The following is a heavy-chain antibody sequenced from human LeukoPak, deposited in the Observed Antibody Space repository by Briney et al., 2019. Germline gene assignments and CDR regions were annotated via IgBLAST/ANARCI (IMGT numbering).Heavy chain of an antibody. Sequence: SETLSLTCTVSGGSISSGSYYWNWIRQPAGKGLEWPGNIFTRGTTNYNASLESRLTISLDTARNQFSLSLRSVTAADTAIYFCARSSLAVYFNYWGQGTLVTASS. CDR1: GGSISSGSYY. J-gene: IGHJ4*02. D-gene: IGHD6-19*01. CDR2: IFTRGTT. CDR3: ARSSLAVYFNY. V-gene: IGHV4-61*09.